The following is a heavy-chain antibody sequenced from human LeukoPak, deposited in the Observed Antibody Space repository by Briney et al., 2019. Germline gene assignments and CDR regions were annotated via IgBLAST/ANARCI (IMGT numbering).Heavy chain of an antibody. D-gene: IGHD6-13*01. CDR3: ARRLSSVHSSWWAFDY. Sequence: GESLKISCKGSGYSFTSYWIGWVRQMPGKGLEWMGIIYPGDSDTRYSPSFQGQVTISADKSISTAYLQWSSLKASDTAMYYCARRLSSVHSSWWAFDYWGQGTLVTVSS. CDR2: IYPGDSDT. J-gene: IGHJ4*02. V-gene: IGHV5-51*01. CDR1: GYSFTSYW.